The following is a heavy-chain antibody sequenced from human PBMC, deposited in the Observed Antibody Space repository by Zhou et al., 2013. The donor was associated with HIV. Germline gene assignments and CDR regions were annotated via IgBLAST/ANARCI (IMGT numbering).Heavy chain of an antibody. V-gene: IGHV1-2*02. CDR1: GYSLSPYY. Sequence: QGQLVQSETEVKNPGASVKVSCKASGYSLSPYYMHWVRQAPGQGLEWMGWIHPTSGDTKYAQSFQGRVTMTLDTSINTAYMELNRLRSDDTAVYYCAGYASGYNWLRYWGQGTLVTVSS. CDR3: AGYASGYNWLRY. D-gene: IGHD5-12*01. CDR2: IHPTSGDT. J-gene: IGHJ4*02.